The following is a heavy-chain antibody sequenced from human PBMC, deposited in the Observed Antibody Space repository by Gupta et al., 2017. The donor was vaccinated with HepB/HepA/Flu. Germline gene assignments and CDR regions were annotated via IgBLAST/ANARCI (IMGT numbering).Heavy chain of an antibody. V-gene: IGHV3-23*01. D-gene: IGHD2-8*02. CDR1: GFTFSNHG. J-gene: IGHJ4*02. CDR2: ISASVGNT. Sequence: EVQLLESAGGLVQSGGSLRLSCAASGFTFSNHGMSWVRQSPGKGLEWVSTISASVGNTYYADSVKGRFTISRDNSRNTLYLQMNSLRAEDTAVYYCAREVLESYYFDSWGQGTLVTVSS. CDR3: AREVLESYYFDS.